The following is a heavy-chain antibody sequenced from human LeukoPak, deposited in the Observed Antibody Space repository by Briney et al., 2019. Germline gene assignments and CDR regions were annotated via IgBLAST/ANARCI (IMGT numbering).Heavy chain of an antibody. J-gene: IGHJ3*02. CDR1: GGSFSSSNW. D-gene: IGHD2-21*01. V-gene: IGHV4-4*02. CDR2: IYHSGST. Sequence: SETLSLTCAVSGGSFSSSNWWSWVRQPPGKGLEWIGEIYHSGSTNYNPSLKSLVTISVDKSKNQFSLKLSSVTAADTAVYYCARAPIVVELNAFDIWGQGTMVTVSS. CDR3: ARAPIVVELNAFDI.